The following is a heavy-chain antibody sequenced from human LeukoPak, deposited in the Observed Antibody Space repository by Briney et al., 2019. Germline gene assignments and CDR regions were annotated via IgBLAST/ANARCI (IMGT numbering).Heavy chain of an antibody. CDR2: ISSSSSTI. CDR1: GFTFSSYS. Sequence: GGSLRLSCAASGFTFSSYSMNWVRQAPGKGLEWVSYISSSSSTIYYADSVKGRFTISRDNAKNSLYLQMNSLRAEDTAVYYCARRCIAGDDIYFDYWGQGTLVTVSS. J-gene: IGHJ4*02. V-gene: IGHV3-48*04. D-gene: IGHD2-8*01. CDR3: ARRCIAGDDIYFDY.